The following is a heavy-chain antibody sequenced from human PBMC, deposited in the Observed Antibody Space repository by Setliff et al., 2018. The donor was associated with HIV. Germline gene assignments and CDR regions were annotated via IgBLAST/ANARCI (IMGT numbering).Heavy chain of an antibody. J-gene: IGHJ4*02. V-gene: IGHV1-46*01. CDR3: ARDPGYSTSWYYFDY. CDR1: GYSFTDYY. D-gene: IGHD6-13*01. CDR2: INPSGGST. Sequence: GASVKVSCKASGYSFTDYYIHWVRQAPGQGLEWIGIINPSGGSTSYAQRFQGRVTMTRDTSTSTVYMELSSLRSEDTAVYYCARDPGYSTSWYYFDYWGQGTLVTVSS.